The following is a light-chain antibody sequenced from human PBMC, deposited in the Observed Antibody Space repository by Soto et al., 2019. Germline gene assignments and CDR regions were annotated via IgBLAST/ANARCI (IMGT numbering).Light chain of an antibody. Sequence: DIQMTQSPSSLSASVGDRVTITCRASQDIRNYLAWYQQQPGKSPKLLIYDASTLQLGVPSRFSGSGYGSDFTLTISSLQPEDVATYYCQKYNTAPLTFGGGTKVEIK. CDR3: QKYNTAPLT. V-gene: IGKV1-27*01. CDR1: QDIRNY. J-gene: IGKJ4*01. CDR2: DAS.